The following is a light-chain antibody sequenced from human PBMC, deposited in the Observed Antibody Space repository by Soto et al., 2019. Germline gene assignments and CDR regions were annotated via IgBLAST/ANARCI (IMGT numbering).Light chain of an antibody. J-gene: IGKJ1*01. CDR2: GAS. V-gene: IGKV3-15*01. CDR1: QNIGSN. Sequence: EIVMAQSPATLSVSPWETAVLSCRASQNIGSNLAWDQQRPGQAPRLLIYGASSRVTGIPARFSGSGSGTDFTLTISSLQSEDFAVYHCQQYFNWWTFGQGTKVDI. CDR3: QQYFNWWT.